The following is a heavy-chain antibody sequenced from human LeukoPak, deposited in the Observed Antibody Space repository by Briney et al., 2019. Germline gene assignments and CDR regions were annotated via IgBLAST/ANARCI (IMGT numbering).Heavy chain of an antibody. CDR1: GFTFSSYA. Sequence: GGSLRLSCAASGFTFSSYAMHWVRQAPGKGLEWVAVISYDGSNKYYADSVKGRFTISRDNSKNTLYLQMNSLRAEDTAVYYCARDRGWGKTPNTRNFDHWGQGTLVTVSS. CDR2: ISYDGSNK. CDR3: ARDRGWGKTPNTRNFDH. V-gene: IGHV3-30*04. D-gene: IGHD3-10*01. J-gene: IGHJ4*02.